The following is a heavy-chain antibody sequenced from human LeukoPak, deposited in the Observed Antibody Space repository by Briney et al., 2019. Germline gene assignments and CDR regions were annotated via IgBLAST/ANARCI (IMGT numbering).Heavy chain of an antibody. J-gene: IGHJ4*02. CDR2: LSDSGGRT. V-gene: IGHV3-23*01. Sequence: GGSLRLSCAASGFTFSDAWMSWVRQAPAKGLECVSALSDSGGRTFYADSVKGRFTISRDNSKDTVYMEMNSLRAEDTAVYYCAKLGYYSESGGYYFDYWGQGTLVTVSS. CDR3: AKLGYYSESGGYYFDY. D-gene: IGHD3-22*01. CDR1: GFTFSDAW.